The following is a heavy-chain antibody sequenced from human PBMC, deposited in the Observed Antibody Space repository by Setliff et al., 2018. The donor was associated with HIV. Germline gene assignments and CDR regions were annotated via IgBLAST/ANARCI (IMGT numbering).Heavy chain of an antibody. D-gene: IGHD6-19*01. V-gene: IGHV4-4*09. CDR2: IYSSVGT. Sequence: SETLSLTCTVSGPSLSAFYWSWIRQPPGKGLEWLGYIYSSVGTNYSPSLEGRITISLDTSKSQFSLKLTSVTAADTAIYFCAGGGQWRPDYWGLGTLVTVSS. CDR3: AGGGQWRPDY. J-gene: IGHJ4*02. CDR1: GPSLSAFY.